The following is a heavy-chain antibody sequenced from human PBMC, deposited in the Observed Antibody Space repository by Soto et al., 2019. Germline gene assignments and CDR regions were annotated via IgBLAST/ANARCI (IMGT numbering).Heavy chain of an antibody. CDR3: AREEYYYGSRNYYYYMDV. D-gene: IGHD3-10*01. Sequence: GGSLRLSCAASGFTFSSYSMNWVRQAPGKGLEWVSYISSSSSTIYYADSVKGRFTISRDNAKNSLYLQMNSLRAEDTAVYYCAREEYYYGSRNYYYYMDVWGKGTTVTVSS. J-gene: IGHJ6*03. CDR2: ISSSSSTI. V-gene: IGHV3-48*01. CDR1: GFTFSSYS.